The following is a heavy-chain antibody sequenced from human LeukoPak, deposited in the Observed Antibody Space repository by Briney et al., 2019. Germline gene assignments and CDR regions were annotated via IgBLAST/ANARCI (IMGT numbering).Heavy chain of an antibody. CDR3: ARVSESLRLGELSAGDY. J-gene: IGHJ4*02. Sequence: GASVKVSCKASGYTFTSYGISWVRQAPGQGLEWMGWISAYNGNTNYAQKLQGRVTMTTDTSTSTAYMELRSLRSDDTAVYYCARVSESLRLGELSAGDYWGQGTLVTVSS. CDR2: ISAYNGNT. V-gene: IGHV1-18*01. D-gene: IGHD3-16*02. CDR1: GYTFTSYG.